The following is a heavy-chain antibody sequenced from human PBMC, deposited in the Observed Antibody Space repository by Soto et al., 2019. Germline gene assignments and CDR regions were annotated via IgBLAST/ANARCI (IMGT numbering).Heavy chain of an antibody. CDR3: ARRVAAHPYFDF. D-gene: IGHD6-6*01. Sequence: GESLKISCKGSGYIFANDWIAWVRQMPGKGLEWMGIIFPGDSDTRYSPSFQGQVTISADKSISTAYLQWSSLEASDTAVYYCARRVAAHPYFDFWGQGALVTVSS. J-gene: IGHJ4*02. CDR2: IFPGDSDT. V-gene: IGHV5-51*01. CDR1: GYIFANDW.